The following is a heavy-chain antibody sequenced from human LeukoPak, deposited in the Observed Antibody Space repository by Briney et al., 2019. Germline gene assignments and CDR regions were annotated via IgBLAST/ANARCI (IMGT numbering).Heavy chain of an antibody. V-gene: IGHV3-21*04. J-gene: IGHJ5*02. Sequence: GGSLRLSCAASGFIFSSYSIHWVRQAPGKGLEWVSCISSSGSYIYYAESVKGRFTFARDNSKNTLFLHMGSLRAEDTAVYYCAKGAGPGKVDWFDPWGQGTQVTVSS. D-gene: IGHD6-13*01. CDR2: ISSSGSYI. CDR1: GFIFSSYS. CDR3: AKGAGPGKVDWFDP.